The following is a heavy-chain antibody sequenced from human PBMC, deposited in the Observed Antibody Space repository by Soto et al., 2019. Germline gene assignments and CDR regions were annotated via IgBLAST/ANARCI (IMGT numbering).Heavy chain of an antibody. CDR1: GGTFSSYT. D-gene: IGHD2-21*02. Sequence: GASVKVSCKASGGTFSSYTISWVRQAPGQGLELMGRIIPILGIANYAQKFQGRVTITADKSTSTAYMELSSLRSEDTAVYYCASLPQGYCGGDCYSSYFDYWGQGTLVTVSS. CDR2: IIPILGIA. CDR3: ASLPQGYCGGDCYSSYFDY. V-gene: IGHV1-69*02. J-gene: IGHJ4*02.